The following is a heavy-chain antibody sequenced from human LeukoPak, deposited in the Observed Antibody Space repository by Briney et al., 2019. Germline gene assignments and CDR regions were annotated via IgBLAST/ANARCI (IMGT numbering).Heavy chain of an antibody. J-gene: IGHJ4*02. CDR1: GSTFSIYA. Sequence: GGSLRLSCAASGSTFSIYAMSWVRQATGKGLEWVSAISGSGGSTYYADSVKGLSTISRDNSRDTLCLQMNSLMTEDTAVYYCAGGYYDYVWGSYYFYYWRQGTPVTVSS. CDR2: ISGSGGST. CDR3: AGGYYDYVWGSYYFYY. D-gene: IGHD3-16*01. V-gene: IGHV3-23*01.